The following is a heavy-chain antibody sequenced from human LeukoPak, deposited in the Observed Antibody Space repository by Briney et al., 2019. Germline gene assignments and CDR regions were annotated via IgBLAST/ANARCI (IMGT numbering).Heavy chain of an antibody. V-gene: IGHV3-11*06. J-gene: IGHJ4*02. CDR3: ARVNPISSGFYAY. Sequence: PGGSLRLSCAASGFTFSDYYMSWVCQAPGKGLEWVSYISGSSSHSNYADSVKGRFTISRDNAKNSLFLQMSSLRADDTAIYYCARVNPISSGFYAYWGQGTLVTVSS. CDR1: GFTFSDYY. CDR2: ISGSSSHS. D-gene: IGHD3-22*01.